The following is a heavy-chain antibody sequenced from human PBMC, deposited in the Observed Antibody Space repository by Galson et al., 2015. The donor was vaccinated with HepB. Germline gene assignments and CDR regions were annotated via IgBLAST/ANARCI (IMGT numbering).Heavy chain of an antibody. V-gene: IGHV1-3*01. CDR3: ARSGAQPLEWLLYYYYYGMDV. CDR2: INAGNGNT. Sequence: SVKVSCKASGYTFTSYAMHWVRQAPGQRLEWMGWINAGNGNTKYSQKFQGRVTITRDTSASTAYMELSSLRSEDTAVYYCARSGAQPLEWLLYYYYYGMDVWGQGTTVTVSS. CDR1: GYTFTSYA. D-gene: IGHD3-3*01. J-gene: IGHJ6*02.